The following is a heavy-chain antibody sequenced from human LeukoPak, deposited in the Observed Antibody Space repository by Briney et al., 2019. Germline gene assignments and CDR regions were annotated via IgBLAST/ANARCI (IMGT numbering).Heavy chain of an antibody. CDR3: ARDYGSYSFAF. CDR1: GFTFSDNF. Sequence: QPGGSLRLSCAAAGFTFSDNFMDWVRQAPGKGLECVGRIRKTANSYIAECPASVNGRFTVSRDDSKNLLFLQMNSLKTEDTAVYYCARDYGSYSFAFWGQGTLVTVSS. V-gene: IGHV3-72*01. D-gene: IGHD1-26*01. J-gene: IGHJ4*02. CDR2: IRKTANSYIA.